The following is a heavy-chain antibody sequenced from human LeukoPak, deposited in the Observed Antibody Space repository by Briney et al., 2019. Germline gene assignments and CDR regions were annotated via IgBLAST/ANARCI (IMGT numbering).Heavy chain of an antibody. J-gene: IGHJ4*02. CDR3: ARSAAAAFDY. CDR1: GFTFSNYW. V-gene: IGHV3-7*01. CDR2: IKQDGNEK. Sequence: GGSLRLSCAASGFTFSNYWMSWVRQAPGKGLEWVANIKQDGNEKYYVDSVKGRFTISRDNAKNSLYLQMNSLRAEDTAVYYCARSAAAAFDYWGQGTLVTVSS. D-gene: IGHD6-13*01.